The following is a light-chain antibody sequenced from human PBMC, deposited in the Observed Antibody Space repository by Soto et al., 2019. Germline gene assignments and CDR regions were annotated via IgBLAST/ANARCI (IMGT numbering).Light chain of an antibody. Sequence: DIQMTQSPSTLSGSVGDRVTITCRASQTISSWLAWYQQKPGKATKLLIYKASTLKSGVPSRFSGSGSGTEFTLTISSMQPDDFATYYCQQYNSYSFGQGTKLDIK. CDR3: QQYNSYS. CDR2: KAS. V-gene: IGKV1-5*03. CDR1: QTISSW. J-gene: IGKJ1*01.